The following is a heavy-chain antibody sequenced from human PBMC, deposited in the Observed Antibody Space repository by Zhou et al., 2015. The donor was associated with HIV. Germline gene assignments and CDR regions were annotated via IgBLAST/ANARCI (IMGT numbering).Heavy chain of an antibody. CDR2: VLYDGSEK. J-gene: IGHJ4*02. V-gene: IGHV3-33*01. CDR1: GFTFSSYG. CDR3: TRDFQGY. Sequence: QVQVVESGGGVVQPGRSLRLSCAASGFTFSSYGIHWVRQAPGKGLEWVAVVLYDGSEKYYVDSVKGRFTVSRDNAKNSLSLQMNSLRAEDTAVYYCTRDFQGYWGQGTLVTVSS.